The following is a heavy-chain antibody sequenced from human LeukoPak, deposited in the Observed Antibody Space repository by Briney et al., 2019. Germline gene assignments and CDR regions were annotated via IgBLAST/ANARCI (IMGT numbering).Heavy chain of an antibody. CDR3: ARGLYDYTY. CDR2: IIPIFGSA. V-gene: IGHV1-69*05. J-gene: IGHJ4*02. D-gene: IGHD5/OR15-5a*01. CDR1: GGTFSSYA. Sequence: GASVKVSCKASGGTFSSYAISWVRQAPGQGLEWMGRIIPIFGSANYAQKFQGSVTITTDESTSTAYMELSSLRSEDTAVYYCARGLYDYTYWGQGTLVTVSS.